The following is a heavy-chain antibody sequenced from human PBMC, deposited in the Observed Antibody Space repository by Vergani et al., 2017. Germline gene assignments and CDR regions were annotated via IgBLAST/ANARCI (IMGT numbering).Heavy chain of an antibody. CDR2: ISAYNGNT. D-gene: IGHD3-3*01. CDR3: ASYPPYYDFWSGQGYYFDY. CDR1: GYTFTSYA. Sequence: QVQLVQSGAEVKKPGASVKVSCKASGYTFTSYAISWVRQAPGQGLEWMGGISAYNGNTNYAQKLQGRVTMTTDTSTSTAYMELRSLRSDDTAVYYCASYPPYYDFWSGQGYYFDYWGQGTLVTVSS. V-gene: IGHV1-18*01. J-gene: IGHJ4*02.